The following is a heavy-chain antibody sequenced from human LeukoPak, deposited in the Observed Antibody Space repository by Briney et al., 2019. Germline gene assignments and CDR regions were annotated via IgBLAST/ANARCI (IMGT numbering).Heavy chain of an antibody. V-gene: IGHV3-33*01. J-gene: IGHJ4*02. CDR3: ARGGLTIAEATTSWHLDY. Sequence: GGSLRLSCAASGFTFNTYGMHWVRQAQGKGLEWVALIWYDGSNENYADSVKGRFTISRDNSRNTLYLQMNSLRGEDTAVYYCARGGLTIAEATTSWHLDYWGQGTLVTVSS. CDR2: IWYDGSNE. D-gene: IGHD1-26*01. CDR1: GFTFNTYG.